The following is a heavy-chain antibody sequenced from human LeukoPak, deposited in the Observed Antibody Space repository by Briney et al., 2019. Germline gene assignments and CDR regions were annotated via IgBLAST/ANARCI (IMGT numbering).Heavy chain of an antibody. D-gene: IGHD3-10*01. V-gene: IGHV4-59*01. CDR3: ARENTMVRGAFDAFDI. CDR1: GGSISSYY. Sequence: SETLSLTCTVSGGSISSYYWSWIRQPPGKGLEWIGYISYSGRTNYNPSLKSRVTISVDTSNNQFSLKLSSVTAADTAVYYCARENTMVRGAFDAFDIWGQGTMVTVSS. CDR2: ISYSGRT. J-gene: IGHJ3*02.